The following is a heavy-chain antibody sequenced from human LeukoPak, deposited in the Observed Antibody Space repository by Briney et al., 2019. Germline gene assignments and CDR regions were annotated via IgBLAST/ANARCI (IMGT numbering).Heavy chain of an antibody. CDR2: IYYSKNT. J-gene: IGHJ4*02. CDR3: VSPRGFSYGYFDY. V-gene: IGHV4-39*01. CDR1: GGSIRSSSAD. Sequence: SETLSLTCTVSGGSIRSSSADWGWIRQPPGKGLEWIGSIYYSKNTYYNPSLKSRVTISADTSKNQFSLTLGSVSATDTAVYYCVSPRGFSYGYFDYWDQAALVTVSS. D-gene: IGHD5-18*01.